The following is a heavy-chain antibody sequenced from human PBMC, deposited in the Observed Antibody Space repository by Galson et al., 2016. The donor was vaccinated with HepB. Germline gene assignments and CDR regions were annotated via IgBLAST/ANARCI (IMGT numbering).Heavy chain of an antibody. D-gene: IGHD2-15*01. V-gene: IGHV3-48*02. CDR3: ARDRDDSCADY. Sequence: SLRLSCAASGFSFNSYNMNWVRQAPGKGLEWVSYISNTGNTRYYADSVKGRFTISRDNAKNLLFLQMSSLKDGDTAVYYCARDRDDSCADYWGQGTLVTVSS. J-gene: IGHJ4*02. CDR1: GFSFNSYN. CDR2: ISNTGNTR.